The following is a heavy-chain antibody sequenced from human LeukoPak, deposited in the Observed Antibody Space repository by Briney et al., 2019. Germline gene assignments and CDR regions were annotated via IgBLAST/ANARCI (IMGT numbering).Heavy chain of an antibody. CDR1: GYTLTELS. D-gene: IGHD3-22*01. V-gene: IGHV1-24*01. CDR2: FDPEDGET. J-gene: IGHJ3*02. Sequence: ASVKVSCKVSGYTLTELSMHWVRQAPGKGLEWMGGFDPEDGETIYAQKFQGRVTMTEDTSTDTAYMELSSLRSEDTAVYYCARALMIVVVINTPDAFDIWGQGTMVTVSS. CDR3: ARALMIVVVINTPDAFDI.